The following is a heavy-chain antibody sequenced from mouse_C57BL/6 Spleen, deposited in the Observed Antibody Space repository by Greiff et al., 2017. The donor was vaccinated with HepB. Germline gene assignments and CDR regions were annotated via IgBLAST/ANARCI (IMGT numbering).Heavy chain of an antibody. CDR1: GYAFSSYW. CDR2: IYPGDGDT. V-gene: IGHV1-80*01. CDR3: ARCSSYDWYFDV. Sequence: QVQLQQSGAELVKPGASVKISCKASGYAFSSYWMNWVKQRPGKGLEWIGQIYPGDGDTNYNGKFKGKATLTADKSSSTAYMQRSSLTSEDSAVYFCARCSSYDWYFDVWGTGTTVTVSS. D-gene: IGHD1-1*01. J-gene: IGHJ1*03.